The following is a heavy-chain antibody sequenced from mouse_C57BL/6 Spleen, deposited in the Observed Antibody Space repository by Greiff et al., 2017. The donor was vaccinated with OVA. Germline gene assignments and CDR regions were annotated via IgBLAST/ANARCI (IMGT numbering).Heavy chain of an antibody. V-gene: IGHV1-53*01. CDR2: INPSNGGT. CDR1: GYTFTSYW. D-gene: IGHD4-1*01. Sequence: QVQLQQPGTELVKPGASVKLSCKASGYTFTSYWMHWVKQRPGQGLEWIGNINPSNGGTNYNEKFKSKATLTVDKSSSTAYMQLSILTSEDSAVYYCARNWESTDWYFDVWGTGTTVTVSS. J-gene: IGHJ1*03. CDR3: ARNWESTDWYFDV.